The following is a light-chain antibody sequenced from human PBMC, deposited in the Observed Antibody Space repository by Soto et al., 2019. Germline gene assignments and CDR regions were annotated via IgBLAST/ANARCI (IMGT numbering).Light chain of an antibody. Sequence: QSVLTQPPSVSGAPGQRVTISCTGSSSNIGAGFDVHWYQQLPGTAPKLLISGNTNRPSGVPDRFSGSKSGTSASLAITRLQAEDEADYYCQSYDNTLSGWVFGGGTKLTVL. J-gene: IGLJ3*02. CDR1: SSNIGAGFD. CDR2: GNT. V-gene: IGLV1-40*01. CDR3: QSYDNTLSGWV.